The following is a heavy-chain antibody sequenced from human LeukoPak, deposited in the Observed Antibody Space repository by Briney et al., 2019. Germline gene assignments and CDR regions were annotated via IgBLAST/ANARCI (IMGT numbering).Heavy chain of an antibody. CDR2: IIPVLGIA. Sequence: GSSVKVSCKASGGTFSSYAISWVRQAPGQGLEWMGRIIPVLGIANYAQKFQGRVTITADKSTSTAYMELSSLRSEGTAVYYCARTGTTPHDYWGQGTLVTVSS. CDR3: ARTGTTPHDY. CDR1: GGTFSSYA. D-gene: IGHD1-7*01. V-gene: IGHV1-69*04. J-gene: IGHJ4*02.